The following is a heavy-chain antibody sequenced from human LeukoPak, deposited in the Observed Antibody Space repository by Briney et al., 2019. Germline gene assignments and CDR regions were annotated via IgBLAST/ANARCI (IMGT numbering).Heavy chain of an antibody. CDR3: AKRGGIAADGLLDY. CDR1: GFTFSSYA. CDR2: ISGSGGST. J-gene: IGHJ4*02. V-gene: IGHV3-23*01. D-gene: IGHD6-13*01. Sequence: GGSLRLSCAASGFTFSSYAMIWVRQAPGKGLEWVSGISGSGGSTFYADSVKGRFTISRDNSKNTLYLLINSLRAEDTAVYYCAKRGGIAADGLLDYWGQGTLVTVSS.